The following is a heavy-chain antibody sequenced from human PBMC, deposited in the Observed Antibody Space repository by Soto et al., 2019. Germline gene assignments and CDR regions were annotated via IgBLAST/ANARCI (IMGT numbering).Heavy chain of an antibody. Sequence: EVQLVESGGGLVQPGRSLRLSCAASGFSFDGYAMNWVRQPPGKGLEWVSGISWNSGNIDYADSAKGRFTISRDNAKNSLYLQMNSLRAEDTALYYCVKASTYSSSQGWFDPWGQGTMVTVSS. D-gene: IGHD6-6*01. CDR2: ISWNSGNI. CDR1: GFSFDGYA. J-gene: IGHJ5*02. CDR3: VKASTYSSSQGWFDP. V-gene: IGHV3-9*01.